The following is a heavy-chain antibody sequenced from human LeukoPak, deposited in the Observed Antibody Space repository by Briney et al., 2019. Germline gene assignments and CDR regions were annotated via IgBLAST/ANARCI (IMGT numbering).Heavy chain of an antibody. J-gene: IGHJ5*02. V-gene: IGHV1-8*03. Sequence: ASVKVSCKASGYTFTSYDINWVRQATGQGLEWMGWMNPNSGNTGYAQKFQGRVTITRNTSISTAYMELSSLRSEDTAVYYCARERKGTCSSTSCSGWFDPWGQGTLVTVCS. CDR3: ARERKGTCSSTSCSGWFDP. D-gene: IGHD2-2*01. CDR2: MNPNSGNT. CDR1: GYTFTSYD.